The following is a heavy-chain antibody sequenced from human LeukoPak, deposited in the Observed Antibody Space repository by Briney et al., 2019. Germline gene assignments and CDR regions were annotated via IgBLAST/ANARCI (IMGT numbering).Heavy chain of an antibody. D-gene: IGHD3-22*01. V-gene: IGHV1-24*01. CDR3: ATDDRPHYYDSSGYWGY. J-gene: IGHJ4*02. Sequence: ASVKVSCKVSGYTLTELSMHWVRQAPGKGLEWMGGFDPEDGETIYAQKFQGRVTMTEDTSTDTAYMELSSLRSEDTAVYYCATDDRPHYYDSSGYWGYWGQGTLVTVSS. CDR2: FDPEDGET. CDR1: GYTLTELS.